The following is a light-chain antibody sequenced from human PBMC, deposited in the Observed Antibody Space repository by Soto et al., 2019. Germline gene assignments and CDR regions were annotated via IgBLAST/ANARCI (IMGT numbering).Light chain of an antibody. CDR3: QKYNSASYT. V-gene: IGKV1-27*01. CDR1: QGISNY. CDR2: AAS. J-gene: IGKJ2*01. Sequence: DIQMTQSPSSLSASVGDRVTITCRASQGISNYLAWYQQKPGKVPKLLIFAASTLQSGVPSRFSGSGSGTDFTLTITSLQPEDVATYYCQKYNSASYTFGQGTKLEIK.